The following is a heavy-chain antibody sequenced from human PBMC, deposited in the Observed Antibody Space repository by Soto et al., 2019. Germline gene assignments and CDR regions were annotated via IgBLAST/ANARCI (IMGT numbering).Heavy chain of an antibody. D-gene: IGHD1-26*01. V-gene: IGHV3-9*01. J-gene: IGHJ4*02. CDR3: ATERRE. Sequence: GGSLRLSCAASGFTFDDYAMHWVRQAPGKGLEWVSGISWNSGSIGYADSVKGRFTISRDNAKNSLYLQMNSLRAEDTALYYCATERREWGQGTLVTVSS. CDR2: ISWNSGSI. CDR1: GFTFDDYA.